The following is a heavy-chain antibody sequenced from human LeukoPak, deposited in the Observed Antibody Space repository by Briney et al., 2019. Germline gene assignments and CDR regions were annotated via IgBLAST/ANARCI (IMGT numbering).Heavy chain of an antibody. V-gene: IGHV3-33*01. Sequence: GRSLRLSCAASGFSFNTYAMHWVRQAPGQGLEWVALVWHDGSHKFYSNSVRGQFTISRDNSKNTVYLQMNNLRPEDTAVYYCAREILGSGSYPDFWGQGTLVTVSS. CDR2: VWHDGSHK. CDR1: GFSFNTYA. D-gene: IGHD3-10*01. CDR3: AREILGSGSYPDF. J-gene: IGHJ4*02.